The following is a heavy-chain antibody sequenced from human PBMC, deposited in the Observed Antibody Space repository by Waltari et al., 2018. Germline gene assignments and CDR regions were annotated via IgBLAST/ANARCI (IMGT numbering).Heavy chain of an antibody. J-gene: IGHJ5*02. CDR2: IYHRGST. CDR3: ARVVPAARGWFDP. CDR1: GYSISSGYY. V-gene: IGHV4-38-2*02. Sequence: QVQLQESGPGLVKPSETLSLTCTVSGYSISSGYYWGWIRQPPGKGLEWIGSIYHRGSTYYNPSLKSRVTISVDTSKNQFSLKLSAVTAADTAVYYCARVVPAARGWFDPWGQGTLVTVSS. D-gene: IGHD2-2*01.